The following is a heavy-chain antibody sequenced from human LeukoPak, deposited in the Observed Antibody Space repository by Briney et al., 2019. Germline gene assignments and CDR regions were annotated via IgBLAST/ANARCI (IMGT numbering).Heavy chain of an antibody. J-gene: IGHJ4*02. Sequence: GASVKVSCKASGYTFSATGWYLYWLRQAPGQGLECMGWIYPNNGATAYAQKFQGRVAMTRDTSITPAYMELSRLRPDDTAVYFCARDGPAQMVDFVYWGQGTLVTVSS. CDR2: IYPNNGAT. D-gene: IGHD3-10*01. CDR3: ARDGPAQMVDFVY. V-gene: IGHV1-2*02. CDR1: GYTFSATGWY.